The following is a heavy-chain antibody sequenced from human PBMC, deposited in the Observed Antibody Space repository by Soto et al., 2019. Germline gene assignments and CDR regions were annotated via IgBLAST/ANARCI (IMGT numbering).Heavy chain of an antibody. Sequence: QVQLVESGGGVVQPGRSLRLSCAASGFTFSSYGMHWVRQAPGKGLEWVAVISYDGSNKYYADSVQGRFTISRDNSKNTLYLQMNSLRAEDTAVYYCAKAVVAAAGIDYWGQGTLVTVSS. CDR1: GFTFSSYG. D-gene: IGHD6-13*01. V-gene: IGHV3-30*18. CDR2: ISYDGSNK. J-gene: IGHJ4*02. CDR3: AKAVVAAAGIDY.